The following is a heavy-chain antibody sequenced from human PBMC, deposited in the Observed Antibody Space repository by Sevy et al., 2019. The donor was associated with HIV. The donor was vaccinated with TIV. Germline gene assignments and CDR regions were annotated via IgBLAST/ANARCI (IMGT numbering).Heavy chain of an antibody. CDR1: GGSFSGYY. CDR3: ARHCTGSSCSHAFDI. V-gene: IGHV4-34*01. Sequence: SETLSLTCAVYGGSFSGYYWSWIRQPPGKGLEWIGEINHSGGTNYNPSLTSRVTISVGPSKNQFSLKLNSVTAADTAGYYCARHCTGSSCSHAFDIWGQGTMVTVSS. CDR2: INHSGGT. D-gene: IGHD2-15*01. J-gene: IGHJ3*02.